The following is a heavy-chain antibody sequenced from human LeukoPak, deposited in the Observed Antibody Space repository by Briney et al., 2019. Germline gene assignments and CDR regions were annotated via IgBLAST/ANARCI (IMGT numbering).Heavy chain of an antibody. CDR1: GYTFTSYG. V-gene: IGHV1-18*01. CDR2: ISAYNGNT. Sequence: GASVKVSCKASGYTFTSYGISWVRQAPGQGLEWMGWISAYNGNTNYAQKLQGRVTMTTDTSTSTAYMELRSLRSDDTAVYYRARAPWVKPYYYDSSGLFDYWGQGTLVTVSS. J-gene: IGHJ4*02. CDR3: ARAPWVKPYYYDSSGLFDY. D-gene: IGHD3-22*01.